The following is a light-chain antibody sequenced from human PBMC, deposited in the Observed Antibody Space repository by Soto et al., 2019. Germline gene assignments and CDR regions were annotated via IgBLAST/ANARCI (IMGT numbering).Light chain of an antibody. CDR3: RSFTSSMTNV. V-gene: IGLV2-14*03. Sequence: QSVLTQPASVSGSTGESITISCTGTSSDVGGYNSVSWYQHHPGKDPKLILYDIGDRHSGVSYRISGSKSGNTASLTISGLQAADEADYFCRSFTSSMTNVFGSGTKLTVL. CDR2: DIG. J-gene: IGLJ1*01. CDR1: SSDVGGYNS.